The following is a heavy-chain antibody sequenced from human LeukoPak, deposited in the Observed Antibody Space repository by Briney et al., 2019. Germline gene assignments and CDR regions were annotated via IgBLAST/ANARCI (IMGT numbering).Heavy chain of an antibody. CDR1: GFTVSSNY. V-gene: IGHV3-66*01. J-gene: IGHJ4*02. CDR2: IYSGGST. Sequence: GGSLRLSCAASGFTVSSNYMSWVRQAPGKGLEWVSVIYSGGSTYYADSVKGRFTISRDNSKNTLYLQMNSLRAEDTAVYYCAKSWGVYYFDYWGQGTLVTVSS. D-gene: IGHD6-13*01. CDR3: AKSWGVYYFDY.